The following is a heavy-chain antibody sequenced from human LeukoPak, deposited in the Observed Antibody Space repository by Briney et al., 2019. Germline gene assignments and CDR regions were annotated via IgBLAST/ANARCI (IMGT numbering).Heavy chain of an antibody. J-gene: IGHJ4*02. CDR3: ARALHYYDSSGYYYVGPLDY. D-gene: IGHD3-22*01. CDR2: IYSGGSI. V-gene: IGHV3-53*01. CDR1: GFTVSSNY. Sequence: PGGSLRLSCAASGFTVSSNYMSWVRQAPGKGLEWVSVIYSGGSIYYADSVKGRFTISRDNSKNTLYLQMNSLRAEDTAVYYCARALHYYDSSGYYYVGPLDYWGQGTLVTVSS.